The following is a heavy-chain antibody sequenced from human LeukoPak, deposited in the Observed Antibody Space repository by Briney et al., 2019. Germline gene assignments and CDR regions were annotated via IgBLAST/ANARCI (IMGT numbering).Heavy chain of an antibody. Sequence: GGSLRLSCAASGFTFSSYSMNWVRQAPGKGLEWVSSISSSSSYIYYADSVKGRFTISRDNAKNSPYLQMNSLRAEDTAVYYCASGEVGATYFDYWGQGTLVTVSS. CDR3: ASGEVGATYFDY. D-gene: IGHD1-26*01. V-gene: IGHV3-21*01. J-gene: IGHJ4*02. CDR1: GFTFSSYS. CDR2: ISSSSSYI.